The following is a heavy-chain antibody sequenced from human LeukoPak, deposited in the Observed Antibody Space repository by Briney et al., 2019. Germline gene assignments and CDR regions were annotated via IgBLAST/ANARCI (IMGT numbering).Heavy chain of an antibody. CDR3: ARTSEIFGVRLDAFDI. CDR2: IIPIFGTA. Sequence: SVKVSCKASGGTFSSYAISWVRQAPGQGLEWMGGIIPIFGTANYAQKFQGRVTITADESTSTAYMELSSLRSEDTAVYYCARTSEIFGVRLDAFDIWGQGTMVTVSS. V-gene: IGHV1-69*13. D-gene: IGHD3-3*01. J-gene: IGHJ3*02. CDR1: GGTFSSYA.